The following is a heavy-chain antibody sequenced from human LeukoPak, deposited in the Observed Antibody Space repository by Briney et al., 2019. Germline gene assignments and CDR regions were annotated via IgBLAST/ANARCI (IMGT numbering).Heavy chain of an antibody. V-gene: IGHV3-7*01. J-gene: IGHJ4*02. CDR2: IKQDGSEK. Sequence: XXAASXFTFSSYWMSWVRQAPGKGLEWVANIKQDGSEKYYVDSVKGRFTISRDNAKNSLYLQINSLRAEDTAVYYCARLTTVFDYWGQGTLVTVSS. CDR3: ARLTTVFDY. CDR1: XFTFSSYW. D-gene: IGHD4-17*01.